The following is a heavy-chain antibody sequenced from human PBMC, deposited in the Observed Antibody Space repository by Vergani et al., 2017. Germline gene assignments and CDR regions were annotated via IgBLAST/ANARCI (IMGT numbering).Heavy chain of an antibody. CDR2: ISYDGTNQ. CDR3: ARDGRIDAEGTELDY. J-gene: IGHJ4*02. Sequence: VQLLESGGNLVQPGGSLRLSCAASGFTFTNFAMTWVRQAPGEGLEWVAFISYDGTNQYYADSVKGRFTISRDNSKNTLYLQMNSLRAEDTAVYYCARDGRIDAEGTELDYWGQGTLVTVSS. CDR1: GFTFTNFA. D-gene: IGHD1-14*01. V-gene: IGHV3-30*04.